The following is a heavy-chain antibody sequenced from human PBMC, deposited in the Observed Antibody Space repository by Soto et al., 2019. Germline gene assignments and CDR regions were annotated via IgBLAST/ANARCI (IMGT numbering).Heavy chain of an antibody. Sequence: SGFTFSMYNMNWVRQAPGKGLEWVSVITGSGDYTNYGDSVRGRFTISRDNAKNSLHLQMNSLRAEDTAVYYCTRDASRDSSARGWFDPWGPGTLVTVSS. D-gene: IGHD6-13*01. CDR3: TRDASRDSSARGWFDP. J-gene: IGHJ5*02. V-gene: IGHV3-21*01. CDR1: GFTFSMYN. CDR2: ITGSGDYT.